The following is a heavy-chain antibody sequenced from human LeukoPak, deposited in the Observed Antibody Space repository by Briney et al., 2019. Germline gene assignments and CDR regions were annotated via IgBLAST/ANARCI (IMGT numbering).Heavy chain of an antibody. CDR1: GFTFSSYA. J-gene: IGHJ4*02. Sequence: GGSLRLSCAASGFTFSSYAMHWVRQAPGKGLEWVAVISYDGSNKYYADSVKGRFTISRDNAKNSLYLQMNSLRAEDTAVYYCARDYGDRFRYWGQGTLVTVSS. CDR2: ISYDGSNK. CDR3: ARDYGDRFRY. V-gene: IGHV3-30-3*01. D-gene: IGHD2-21*02.